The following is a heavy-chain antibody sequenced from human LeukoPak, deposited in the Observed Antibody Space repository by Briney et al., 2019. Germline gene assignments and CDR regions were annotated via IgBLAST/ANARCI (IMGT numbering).Heavy chain of an antibody. CDR2: INPISGAT. D-gene: IGHD3-16*02. CDR1: GYTFTRYY. J-gene: IGHJ4*02. V-gene: IGHV1-46*01. Sequence: ASVKVSCKTSGYTFTRYYMQWVRQAPGHGLEWMGIINPISGATDYAQKFQGRVTMTRDTFTSTVYMELSSLRSEDTAMYYCARLPYRDGVAQDYWGQGTLVTVPP. CDR3: ARLPYRDGVAQDY.